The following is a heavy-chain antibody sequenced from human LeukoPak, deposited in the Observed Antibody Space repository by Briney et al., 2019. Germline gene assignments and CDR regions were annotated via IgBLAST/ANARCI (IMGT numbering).Heavy chain of an antibody. CDR2: VSYDGRNK. J-gene: IGHJ4*02. Sequence: PGRSLRLSCVASGFTFRSYGIHWVRQAPGKGLEWVAVVSYDGRNKFYADSVKGRFSISRDNSKNTLYLQMNSLRAEDTAVYYCARDRWGDCSSTSCLPDYWGQGTLVTVSS. CDR3: ARDRWGDCSSTSCLPDY. CDR1: GFTFRSYG. D-gene: IGHD2-2*01. V-gene: IGHV3-30*03.